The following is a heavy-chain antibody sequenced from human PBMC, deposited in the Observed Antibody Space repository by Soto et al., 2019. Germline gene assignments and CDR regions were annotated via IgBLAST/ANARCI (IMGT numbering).Heavy chain of an antibody. CDR2: IKQDGSEK. Sequence: EVQLVESGGGLVQPGGSLRRSCAASGFTFSSYWMSWVRQAPGKGLEWVANIKQDGSEKYYVDSVKGRFTISRDNAKNSLYLQMNSLRAEDTAVYYCARETVIAAAGTYWFDPWGQGTLVTVSS. D-gene: IGHD6-13*01. J-gene: IGHJ5*02. CDR1: GFTFSSYW. V-gene: IGHV3-7*03. CDR3: ARETVIAAAGTYWFDP.